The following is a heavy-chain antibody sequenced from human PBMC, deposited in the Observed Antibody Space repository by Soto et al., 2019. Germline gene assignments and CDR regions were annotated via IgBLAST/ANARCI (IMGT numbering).Heavy chain of an antibody. Sequence: SETLSLTYTVSGGSIRSGDYYGSCIRLPQGMGLECIGYIYYSGSTYYNPSLKSRVTISVDTSKNQFSLKLSSVTAADTAVYYCARASYYYDSSGYYQNYYGMDVWGQGTTVTVSS. CDR1: GGSIRSGDYY. CDR2: IYYSGST. D-gene: IGHD3-22*01. CDR3: ARASYYYDSSGYYQNYYGMDV. J-gene: IGHJ6*02. V-gene: IGHV4-30-4*01.